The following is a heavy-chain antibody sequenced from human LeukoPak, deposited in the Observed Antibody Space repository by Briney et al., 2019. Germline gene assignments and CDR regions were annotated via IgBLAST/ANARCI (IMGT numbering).Heavy chain of an antibody. Sequence: PSETLSLTCTVSGGSISNSSYYWGWIRQPPGKGLEWIGSLYYSGYTFYNPSLKSRLIISVDTSKNQLPLKVTSVTAADTALYYCARHVCSSTSCPFDPWGQGTLVTVSS. D-gene: IGHD2-2*01. CDR1: GGSISNSSYY. CDR2: LYYSGYT. V-gene: IGHV4-39*01. J-gene: IGHJ5*02. CDR3: ARHVCSSTSCPFDP.